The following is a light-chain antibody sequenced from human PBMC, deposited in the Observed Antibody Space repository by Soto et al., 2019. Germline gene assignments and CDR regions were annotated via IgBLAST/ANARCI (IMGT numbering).Light chain of an antibody. J-gene: IGLJ3*02. CDR1: NSNIGPYYD. Sequence: QSALTQPPSVSGAPGQRVTISCTGSNSNIGPYYDVHWYQQVPGTAPKLLISGTNNRPSGVPDRFSGSKSGTSASLAITGRPAAHEAVDYCQSSDTGHDSWVFGGGTKLTVL. V-gene: IGLV1-40*01. CDR2: GTN. CDR3: QSSDTGHDSWV.